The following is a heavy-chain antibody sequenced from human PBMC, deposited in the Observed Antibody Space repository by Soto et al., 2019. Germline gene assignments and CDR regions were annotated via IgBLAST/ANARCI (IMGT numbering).Heavy chain of an antibody. Sequence: GGSLRLSCAASGFTFSSYAMSWVRQAPGKGLEWVSAISGSCGSTYYADSVKGRFTISRDNSKNTLYLQMNSLRAEDTAVYYCAPEGYYYDSSGYDLGYWGQGTLVTVSS. V-gene: IGHV3-23*01. J-gene: IGHJ4*02. D-gene: IGHD3-22*01. CDR3: APEGYYYDSSGYDLGY. CDR1: GFTFSSYA. CDR2: ISGSCGST.